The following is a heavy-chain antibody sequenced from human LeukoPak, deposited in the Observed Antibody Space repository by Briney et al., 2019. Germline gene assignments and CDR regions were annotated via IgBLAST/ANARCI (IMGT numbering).Heavy chain of an antibody. CDR1: GFTFSSYW. D-gene: IGHD3-22*01. V-gene: IGHV3-7*01. Sequence: AGGSLRLSCAASGFTFSSYWMSWVRQAPGKGLEWVANIKQDGSEKYYVDSVKGRFTISRDNAKNSLYLQMNSLRAEDTAVYYCAREGDSSGYSFDYWGQGTLVTVSS. J-gene: IGHJ4*02. CDR3: AREGDSSGYSFDY. CDR2: IKQDGSEK.